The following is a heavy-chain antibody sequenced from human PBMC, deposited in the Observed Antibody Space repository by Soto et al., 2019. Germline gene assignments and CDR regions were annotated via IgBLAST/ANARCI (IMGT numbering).Heavy chain of an antibody. CDR1: GVTFSDYY. J-gene: IGHJ6*03. V-gene: IGHV3-11*01. D-gene: IGHD2-2*01. CDR2: ISSSGSTI. Sequence: GRPLRLSCAASGVTFSDYYVSWIRQAPGKGLEWVSYISSSGSTIYYADSVKGRFTISRDNAKNSLYLQMNSLRAEDTAVYYCARDRGTTSSYYYYMDVWGKGTTVTVSS. CDR3: ARDRGTTSSYYYYMDV.